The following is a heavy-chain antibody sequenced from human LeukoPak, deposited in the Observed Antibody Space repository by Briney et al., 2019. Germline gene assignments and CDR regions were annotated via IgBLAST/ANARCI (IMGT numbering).Heavy chain of an antibody. J-gene: IGHJ4*02. CDR2: IHSSGGS. V-gene: IGHV4-4*09. CDR1: GASISNYY. D-gene: IGHD1-26*01. CDR3: ARLGSYHDF. Sequence: SETLSLTCTVSGASISNYYWSWIRQTPEKGLEWMGHIHSSGGSSYYPSLKSRLTLSIDTSRNQLSLKLPSVTAADTAVYFSARLGSYHDFLGQGALVTVFS.